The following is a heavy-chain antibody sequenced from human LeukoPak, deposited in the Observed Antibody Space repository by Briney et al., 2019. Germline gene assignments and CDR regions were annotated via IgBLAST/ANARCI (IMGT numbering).Heavy chain of an antibody. CDR1: GYTLSELS. CDR2: FDPEDGET. V-gene: IGHV1-24*01. Sequence: ASVKVSCKVSGYTLSELSMHWVRQAPGKGLEGMGGFDPEDGETIYAQKFQGRVTMTEDTSTDTAYMELSSLRSEDTAVYYCATESSGGHGMDVWGQGTTVTVSS. D-gene: IGHD1-26*01. CDR3: ATESSGGHGMDV. J-gene: IGHJ6*02.